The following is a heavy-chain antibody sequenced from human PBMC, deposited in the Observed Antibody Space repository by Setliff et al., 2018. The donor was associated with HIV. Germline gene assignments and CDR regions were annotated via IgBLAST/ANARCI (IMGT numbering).Heavy chain of an antibody. D-gene: IGHD1-26*01. J-gene: IGHJ4*02. CDR2: INTETGNP. Sequence: ASVKVSCKASGYTLTTFGISWVRQARGQGLEWMGWINTETGNPMYAQGFRGRFVFSLDTSVSTAYRQITSLKTEDTAMYYCARVGSYWSTFDYWGQGALVTVSS. CDR1: GYTLTTFG. V-gene: IGHV7-4-1*02. CDR3: ARVGSYWSTFDY.